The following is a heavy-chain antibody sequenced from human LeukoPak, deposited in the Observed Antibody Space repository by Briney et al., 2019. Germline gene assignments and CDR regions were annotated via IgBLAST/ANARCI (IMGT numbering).Heavy chain of an antibody. V-gene: IGHV3-74*01. J-gene: IGHJ4*02. CDR2: INSDGSST. CDR1: GFNFRNHW. D-gene: IGHD1-1*01. CDR3: ATDEAATGRLDY. Sequence: PGGSLRLSCAASGFNFRNHWMHWVRQAPGKWLVWVSRINSDGSSTSYADSVKGRFTISRDNAENTLYLQINSLRAEDTAVYYCATDEAATGRLDYWGQGTRVTDSS.